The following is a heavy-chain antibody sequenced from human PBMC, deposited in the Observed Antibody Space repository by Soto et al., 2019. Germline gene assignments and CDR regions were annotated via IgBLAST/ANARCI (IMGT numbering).Heavy chain of an antibody. CDR1: GGTFSSYA. CDR2: IIPIFGTA. CDR3: AGDIVVVPAARNRNYYYYGMDV. V-gene: IGHV1-69*13. Sequence: SVKVSCKASGGTFSSYAISWVRQAPGQGLEWMGGIIPIFGTANCAQKFQGRVTITADESTSTAYMELSSLRCEDTAVYYCAGDIVVVPAARNRNYYYYGMDVWGQGTTVTVSS. J-gene: IGHJ6*02. D-gene: IGHD2-2*01.